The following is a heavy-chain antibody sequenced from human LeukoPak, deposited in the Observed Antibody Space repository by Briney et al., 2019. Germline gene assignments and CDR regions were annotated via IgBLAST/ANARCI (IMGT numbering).Heavy chain of an antibody. CDR2: IGGSNGIT. J-gene: IGHJ4*02. Sequence: GGSLRLSCAAFRFTFNSYAMSWVRQAPGKGLEWVSVIGGSNGITFYVGSVKGRFTISRDNSKDTLYLQMNSLRAEDTAVYYCARNENSGWGYFDYWGQGTLVTVSS. CDR3: ARNENSGWGYFDY. V-gene: IGHV3-23*01. CDR1: RFTFNSYA. D-gene: IGHD5-12*01.